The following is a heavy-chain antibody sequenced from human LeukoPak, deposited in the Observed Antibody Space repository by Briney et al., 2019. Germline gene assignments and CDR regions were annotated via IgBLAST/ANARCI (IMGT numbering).Heavy chain of an antibody. CDR2: ISGSGGST. CDR1: GFTFSSYA. V-gene: IGHV3-23*01. J-gene: IGHJ4*02. D-gene: IGHD2-2*02. CDR3: AKACSSTSCYTAAWDY. Sequence: PGGSLRLSCAASGFTFSSYAMSWVRQAPGKGLEWVSAISGSGGSTYYADSVKGRFTISRDNSKNTLCLQMNSLRAEDTAVYYCAKACSSTSCYTAAWDYWGQGTLVTVSS.